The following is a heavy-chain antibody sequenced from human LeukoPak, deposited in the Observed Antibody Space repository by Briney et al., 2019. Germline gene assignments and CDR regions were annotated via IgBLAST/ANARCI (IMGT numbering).Heavy chain of an antibody. CDR1: GGSISNYW. Sequence: SETLSLTCTVSGGSISNYWWSWIRQPPGKGLEWIGYVFDSGGTNYNPSLKSRVTISVDTSKKQFSLKLSSVTAADTALYYCARGYSSSWNYFDYWGQGTLVTVSS. CDR2: VFDSGGT. D-gene: IGHD6-13*01. J-gene: IGHJ4*02. CDR3: ARGYSSSWNYFDY. V-gene: IGHV4-59*01.